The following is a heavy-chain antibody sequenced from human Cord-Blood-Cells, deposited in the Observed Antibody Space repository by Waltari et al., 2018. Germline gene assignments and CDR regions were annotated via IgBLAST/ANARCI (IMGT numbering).Heavy chain of an antibody. Sequence: QVQLQESGPGLVKPSETLSLTCTVSGGPISRYYWSWIRQPPGKGLEWIGYIYYSGSNNCIPSLMDRGTISVGTSKHRFSLKRSSERAADTAVYYCARHLGIAAAGLDYWGPGTLVTVSS. CDR1: GGPISRYY. J-gene: IGHJ4*02. D-gene: IGHD6-13*01. V-gene: IGHV4-59*08. CDR3: ARHLGIAAAGLDY. CDR2: IYYSGSN.